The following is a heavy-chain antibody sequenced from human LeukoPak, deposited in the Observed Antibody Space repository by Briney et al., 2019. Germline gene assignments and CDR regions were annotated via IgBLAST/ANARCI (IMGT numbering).Heavy chain of an antibody. CDR3: ARGLGSAGSGSFDY. J-gene: IGHJ4*02. Sequence: SETLCFTCAASGGSFSGYYWSWIRQPPGKGLEWIGEINHSGSTNYNPSLKSRVTISVDTSKNQFSLKLSSVTAADTAVYYCARGLGSAGSGSFDYWGQGTLVTVSS. D-gene: IGHD3-10*01. CDR2: INHSGST. V-gene: IGHV4-34*01. CDR1: GGSFSGYY.